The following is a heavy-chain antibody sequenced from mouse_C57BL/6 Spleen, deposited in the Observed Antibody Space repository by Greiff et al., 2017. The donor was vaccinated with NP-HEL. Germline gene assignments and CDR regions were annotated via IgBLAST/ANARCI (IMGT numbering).Heavy chain of an antibody. CDR3: ARVYYDYDEDFFYAMDY. J-gene: IGHJ4*01. CDR1: GFSLTSYG. V-gene: IGHV2-2*01. Sequence: VQLQQSGPGLVQPSQSLSITCTVSGFSLTSYGVHWVRQSPGQGLEWLGVIWSGGSTDYNAAFISSLSISKDNSKSQVFFKMNSLQADDTAIYYCARVYYDYDEDFFYAMDYWGQGTSVTVSS. D-gene: IGHD2-4*01. CDR2: IWSGGST.